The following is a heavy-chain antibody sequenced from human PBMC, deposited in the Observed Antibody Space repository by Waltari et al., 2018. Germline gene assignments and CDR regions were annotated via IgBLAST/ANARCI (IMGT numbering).Heavy chain of an antibody. V-gene: IGHV4-59*06. J-gene: IGHJ6*03. D-gene: IGHD2-15*01. CDR3: ARLPDYYYYMDV. CDR2: IYYSGST. CDR1: GFPFSPYA. Sequence: VQLVESGGGLVQPGGSLRLSCAASGFPFSPYAMSWGRQAPGKGLEWIGYIYYSGSTYYNPALKSRVTISVDTSKNQFSLKLSSVTAADTAVYYCARLPDYYYYMDVWGKGTTVTVSS.